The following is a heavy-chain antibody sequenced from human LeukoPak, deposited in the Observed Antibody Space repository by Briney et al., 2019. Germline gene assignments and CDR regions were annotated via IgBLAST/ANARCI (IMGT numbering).Heavy chain of an antibody. Sequence: GGSLRLSCAASGFTFSSYWMNWVRQAPGKGLEWVAFISYDGSKKDYADSVRGRFTLSRDNYENTLYLQMNSLRIEDAGVYYCARPSDHYYYYFYMDVWGQGTTVTVSS. J-gene: IGHJ6*03. V-gene: IGHV3-30*03. CDR3: ARPSDHYYYYFYMDV. CDR1: GFTFSSYW. CDR2: ISYDGSKK.